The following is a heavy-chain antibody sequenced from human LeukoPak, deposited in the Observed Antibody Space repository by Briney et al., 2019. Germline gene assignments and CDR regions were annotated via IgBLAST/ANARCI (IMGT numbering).Heavy chain of an antibody. CDR2: ISYDGSNK. CDR3: ARGRSWSGYYFDY. D-gene: IGHD2-21*01. J-gene: IGHJ4*02. Sequence: GGSLRLSCAASGFTFSSYAMHWVRQAPGKGLEWVAVISYDGSNKYYADSVKGRFTISRDNSKNTLYLQMNSLRAEDTAVYYCARGRSWSGYYFDYWGQGTLVTVSS. CDR1: GFTFSSYA. V-gene: IGHV3-30-3*01.